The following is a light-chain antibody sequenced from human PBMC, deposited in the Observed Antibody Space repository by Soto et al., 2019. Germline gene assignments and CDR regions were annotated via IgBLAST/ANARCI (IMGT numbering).Light chain of an antibody. V-gene: IGLV2-14*03. J-gene: IGLJ1*01. Sequence: QSVLTQPASVSGSPGQSITISCTGTSSDVGDYNFVSWYQHHPGRAPKLMIYDVTNRPSGVSNRFSGSKSDNTASLTISGLQAEDEADYYCTSYTSRTTPFVFGTGTKLTVL. CDR1: SSDVGDYNF. CDR3: TSYTSRTTPFV. CDR2: DVT.